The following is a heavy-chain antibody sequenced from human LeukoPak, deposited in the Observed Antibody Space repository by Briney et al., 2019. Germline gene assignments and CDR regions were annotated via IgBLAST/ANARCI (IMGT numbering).Heavy chain of an antibody. D-gene: IGHD3-3*01. CDR2: IYHSGST. Sequence: PSGTLSLTCAVSGGSISSSNWWSWVRQPPGKGLEWIGEIYHSGSTNYNPSLKSRVTISVDKSKNQFSLKLSSVTAADTAVYYCARVIPYYDFWSGYEYYYYGMDVWGQGTTVTVSS. CDR3: ARVIPYYDFWSGYEYYYYGMDV. J-gene: IGHJ6*02. V-gene: IGHV4-4*02. CDR1: GGSISSSNW.